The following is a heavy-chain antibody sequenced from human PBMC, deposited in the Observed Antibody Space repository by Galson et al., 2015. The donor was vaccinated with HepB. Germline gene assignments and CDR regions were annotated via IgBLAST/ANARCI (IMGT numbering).Heavy chain of an antibody. V-gene: IGHV4-31*03. J-gene: IGHJ3*02. CDR1: GGSISSGGYY. Sequence: CTVSGGSISSGGYYWSWFRQHPGKGLAWIGFIYYSGSTYYNPYLKSRVTISVDTSKNQFSLKLSSVTAADAAVYYCARFYCGSDCYLWDAFDIWGQGTMVTVSS. CDR3: ARFYCGSDCYLWDAFDI. CDR2: IYYSGST. D-gene: IGHD2-21*01.